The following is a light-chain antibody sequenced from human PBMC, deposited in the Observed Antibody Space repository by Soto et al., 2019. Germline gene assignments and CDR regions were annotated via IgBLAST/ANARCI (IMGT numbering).Light chain of an antibody. Sequence: QSALTQPASVSGSPGQSITISCTGTSSDVGNYNYVSWYQQHPGKAPKLVIYEVIHRPSGVSNRFSGSKSGNTASLTISGLQAEDEADYYCSSYTTSSTVIFGGGTKLTVL. CDR1: SSDVGNYNY. CDR3: SSYTTSSTVI. V-gene: IGLV2-14*01. J-gene: IGLJ2*01. CDR2: EVI.